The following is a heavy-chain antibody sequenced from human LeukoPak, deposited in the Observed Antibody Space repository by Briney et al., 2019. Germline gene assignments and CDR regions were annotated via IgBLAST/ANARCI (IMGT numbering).Heavy chain of an antibody. D-gene: IGHD2-15*01. Sequence: SETLSLTCTVSGGSISSSSYYWGWIRQPPGKGLEWIGSIYYSGSTYYNPSLKSRVTISVDTSKNQFSLKLSSVTAADTAVYYCARGGSCALVGSGGSCYFDFDYWGQGTPVTVSS. CDR2: IYYSGST. CDR1: GGSISSSSYY. CDR3: ARGGSCALVGSGGSCYFDFDY. V-gene: IGHV4-39*07. J-gene: IGHJ4*02.